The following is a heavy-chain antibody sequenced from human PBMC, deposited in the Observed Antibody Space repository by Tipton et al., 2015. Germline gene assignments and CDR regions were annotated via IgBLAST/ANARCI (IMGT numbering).Heavy chain of an antibody. Sequence: TLSLTCTVSGGSISSGGYYWSWIRQHPGKGLEWIGYIYYSGSTYYNPSLKSRVTLSINTSKNQFSLKLNSVTAADTAMYYCARDDSALDSWGQGTLVTVSS. J-gene: IGHJ4*02. D-gene: IGHD5-18*01. CDR2: IYYSGST. CDR3: ARDDSALDS. V-gene: IGHV4-31*03. CDR1: GGSISSGGYY.